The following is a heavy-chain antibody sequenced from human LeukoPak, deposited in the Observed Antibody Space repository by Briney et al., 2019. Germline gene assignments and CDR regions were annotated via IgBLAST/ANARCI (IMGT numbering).Heavy chain of an antibody. CDR3: ARDQVEWELLLTMLY. CDR1: GGTFSSYA. CDR2: IIPIFGTA. V-gene: IGHV1-69*01. Sequence: WASVKVSCKASGGTFSSYAISWVRQAPGQGLEWMGGIIPIFGTANYAQKFQGRVTITADESTSTAYMELSSLRSDDTAVYYCARDQVEWELLLTMLYWGQGTLVTVSS. D-gene: IGHD1-26*01. J-gene: IGHJ4*02.